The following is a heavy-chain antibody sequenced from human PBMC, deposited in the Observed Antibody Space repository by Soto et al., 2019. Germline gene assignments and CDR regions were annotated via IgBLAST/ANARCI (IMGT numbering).Heavy chain of an antibody. Sequence: GGSLRLSCAASGFTFSSYSMNWVRQAPGKGLEWVTFISSDRSYKYYADSVKGRFTISRDNSKNTLYLQMNSLRAEDTAVYYCAKDLGYDYIWGSNFYYMDVWGKGTTVTVSS. V-gene: IGHV3-30*02. CDR3: AKDLGYDYIWGSNFYYMDV. CDR2: ISSDRSYK. D-gene: IGHD3-16*01. CDR1: GFTFSSYS. J-gene: IGHJ6*03.